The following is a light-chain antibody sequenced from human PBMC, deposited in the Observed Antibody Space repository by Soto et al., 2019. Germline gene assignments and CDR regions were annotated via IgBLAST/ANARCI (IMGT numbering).Light chain of an antibody. CDR1: QSISSY. V-gene: IGKV1-39*01. Sequence: DIQMTQSQSSLSASVGDRVTITCRASQSISSYLNWYQQKPGKAPKLLIYAASSLQSGVPSRFSGSGSGTDFTLTSSSLQPEDFATYYCQQSYSAPLTFGGGTKVEIK. CDR2: AAS. J-gene: IGKJ4*01. CDR3: QQSYSAPLT.